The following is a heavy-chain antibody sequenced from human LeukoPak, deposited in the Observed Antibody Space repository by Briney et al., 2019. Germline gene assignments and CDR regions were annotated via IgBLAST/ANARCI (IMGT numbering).Heavy chain of an antibody. CDR3: ARDRGGGWPFDY. V-gene: IGHV6-1*01. CDR1: GDSVSSNIAA. CDR2: TYYRSKWYN. Sequence: SQTLSLTCAISGDSVSSNIAAWNWIRQSPSRGLEWLGRTYYRSKWYNDYAVSVKSRITINPDTSKNQFSLHLNSLTPEDTAIYFCARDRGGGWPFDYWGQGTLVTVSS. D-gene: IGHD6-19*01. J-gene: IGHJ4*02.